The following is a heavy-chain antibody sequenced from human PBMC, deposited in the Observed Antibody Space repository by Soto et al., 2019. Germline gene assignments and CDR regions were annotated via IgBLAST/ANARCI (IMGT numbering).Heavy chain of an antibody. D-gene: IGHD2-2*01. Sequence: GESLKISCKGSGYSFTSYWIGWVRQMPGKGLEWMGIIYPGDSDTRYSPSFQGQVTISADKSISTAYLQWSSLKASDTAMYYCARHLTDIVVVPAAIYGMDVWGQGTTVTVSS. J-gene: IGHJ6*02. CDR1: GYSFTSYW. CDR3: ARHLTDIVVVPAAIYGMDV. V-gene: IGHV5-51*01. CDR2: IYPGDSDT.